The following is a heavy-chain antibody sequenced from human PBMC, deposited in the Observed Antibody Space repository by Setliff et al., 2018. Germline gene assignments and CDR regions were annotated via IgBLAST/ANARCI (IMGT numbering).Heavy chain of an antibody. D-gene: IGHD3-22*01. CDR2: IYYSGST. J-gene: IGHJ5*02. Sequence: SETLSLTCAVSGYSISSSSYYWGWIRQPPGKGLEWIGSIYYSGSTYYNPSLKSRVTISVDTSKKQFSLKLSSVTAADTAVYYCARGPYNIYDRSGYGFTNWFDPWGQGILVTVSS. V-gene: IGHV4-39*07. CDR1: GYSISSSSYY. CDR3: ARGPYNIYDRSGYGFTNWFDP.